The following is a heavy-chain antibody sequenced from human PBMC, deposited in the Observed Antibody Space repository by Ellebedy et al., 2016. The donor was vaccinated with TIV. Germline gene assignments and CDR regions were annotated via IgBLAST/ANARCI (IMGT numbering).Heavy chain of an antibody. V-gene: IGHV3-21*01. CDR3: AAYTGDDGGFRWFAP. CDR1: GFTFSNYN. D-gene: IGHD5-12*01. CDR2: ISVSGSKQ. Sequence: GESLKISCAASGFTFSNYNMNWVRQAPGKGLEWVSSISVSGSKQYYAESVKGRFTVSRDNAKNSLYLQVCSLRAEDTTVYYCAAYTGDDGGFRWFAPWGQGTLVTVSS. J-gene: IGHJ5*02.